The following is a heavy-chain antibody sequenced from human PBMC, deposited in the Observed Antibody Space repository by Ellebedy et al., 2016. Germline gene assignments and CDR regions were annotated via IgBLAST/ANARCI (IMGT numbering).Heavy chain of an antibody. V-gene: IGHV3-21*01. J-gene: IGHJ4*02. D-gene: IGHD5-12*01. CDR2: ISRSGSHM. Sequence: GESLKISCAASGLTFNNYSMNWVRQAPGKGLEWVSSISRSGSHMYYRDSVRGRFTISRDNAKNSLYLQMDVLRAEDSAVYYCVTRGGHSGYAFDHWGQGTLVTVSS. CDR3: VTRGGHSGYAFDH. CDR1: GLTFNNYS.